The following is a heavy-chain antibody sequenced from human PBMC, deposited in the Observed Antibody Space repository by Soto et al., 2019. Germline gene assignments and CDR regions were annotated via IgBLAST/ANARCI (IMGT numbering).Heavy chain of an antibody. V-gene: IGHV2-5*02. CDR3: AHRVGTPTISWFDP. CDR2: IYWDDDK. D-gene: IGHD1-26*01. J-gene: IGHJ5*02. Sequence: QITLKESGPTLVKPTQTLTLTCTFSGFSLSTSGVGVGWIRQPPGKALEWLALIYWDDDKHYSPSLKRRLTIAKDTSKNQVVLTITNMDPVDTATSYCAHRVGTPTISWFDPWGQGTLVTVSS. CDR1: GFSLSTSGVG.